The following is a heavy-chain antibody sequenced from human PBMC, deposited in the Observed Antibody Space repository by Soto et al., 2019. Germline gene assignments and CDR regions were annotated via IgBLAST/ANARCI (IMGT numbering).Heavy chain of an antibody. CDR3: ARSRAVAGTGRNWFDP. CDR2: INHSGST. CDR1: GGSFSGYY. J-gene: IGHJ5*02. V-gene: IGHV4-34*01. D-gene: IGHD6-19*01. Sequence: QVQLQQWGAGLLKPSETLSLTCAVYGGSFSGYYWSWIRQPPGKGLEWIGEINHSGSTNYNPSLKSRVTISVDTSKNQFSLKLSSVTAADTAVYYCARSRAVAGTGRNWFDPWGQGTLVTVSS.